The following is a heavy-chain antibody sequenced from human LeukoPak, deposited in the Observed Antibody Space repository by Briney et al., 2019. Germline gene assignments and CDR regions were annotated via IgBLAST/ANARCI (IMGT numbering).Heavy chain of an antibody. Sequence: SETLSLTCTVSGGSISSYYWSWIRQPPGKGLEWIGYIYYSGSTNYNPSLKSRVTISVDTSKNQFSLKLSSVTAEDTALYYCAKDIAVVTTGYYYYYMDVWGKGTTVTVSS. D-gene: IGHD4-23*01. CDR2: IYYSGST. V-gene: IGHV4-59*01. CDR1: GGSISSYY. J-gene: IGHJ6*03. CDR3: AKDIAVVTTGYYYYYMDV.